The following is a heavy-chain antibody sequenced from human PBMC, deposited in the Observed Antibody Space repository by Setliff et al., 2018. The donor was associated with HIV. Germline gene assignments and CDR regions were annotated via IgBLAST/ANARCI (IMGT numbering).Heavy chain of an antibody. CDR2: RSYDGSNK. D-gene: IGHD3-3*01. Sequence: PGGSLRLSCEASGFTFSSYAMHWVRQAPGKGLEWVAIRSYDGSNKYYTDSVKGRFTISRDKSKNTLYLQMNRLRAEDTAVYYCARGVEFWSAYLDYWGHGTLVTVSS. CDR1: GFTFSSYA. J-gene: IGHJ4*01. CDR3: ARGVEFWSAYLDY. V-gene: IGHV3-30*04.